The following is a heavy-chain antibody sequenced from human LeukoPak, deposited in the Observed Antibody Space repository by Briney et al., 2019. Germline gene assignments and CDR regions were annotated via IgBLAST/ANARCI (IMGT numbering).Heavy chain of an antibody. V-gene: IGHV4-59*01. CDR2: VYYTGST. D-gene: IGHD1-1*01. CDR3: ARDKQLDWAHYYYYYVDV. CDR1: GGSFSSYY. Sequence: SETLSLTCAVYGGSFSSYYWSWVRQPPGKGLEWIGFVYYTGSTNYSPSLKSRVTISVDTSKNQFSLKLRSVTAADTAVYYCARDKQLDWAHYYYYYVDVWGKGTTVTVSS. J-gene: IGHJ6*03.